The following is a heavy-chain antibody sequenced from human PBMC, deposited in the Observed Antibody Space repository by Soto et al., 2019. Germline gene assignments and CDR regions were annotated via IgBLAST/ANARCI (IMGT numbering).Heavy chain of an antibody. Sequence: ASVKVSCKASGYTFTGYDIHWVRQAPGQRLEWMGWINAGNGNTNYAQTLQGRGTMTTDTSTSTAYLELRSLRSDDTAVYYCARTVEYDSIPYYYSDCWGQGTLVTVSS. CDR3: ARTVEYDSIPYYYSDC. D-gene: IGHD2-21*01. CDR2: INAGNGNT. CDR1: GYTFTGYD. V-gene: IGHV1-18*01. J-gene: IGHJ4*01.